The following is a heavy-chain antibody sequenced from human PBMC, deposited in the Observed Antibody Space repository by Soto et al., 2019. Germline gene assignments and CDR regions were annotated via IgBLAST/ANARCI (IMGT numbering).Heavy chain of an antibody. CDR3: ASATIFGVAQPTYGMDV. D-gene: IGHD3-3*01. V-gene: IGHV1-69*13. J-gene: IGHJ6*02. CDR2: IIPIFGTA. CDR1: GGTFSSYA. Sequence: ASVKVSCKASGGTFSSYAISWVRQAPGQGLEWMGGIIPIFGTANYAQKFQGRVTITADESTSTAYMELSSLRSEDTAVYYCASATIFGVAQPTYGMDVWGQGTTVTVSS.